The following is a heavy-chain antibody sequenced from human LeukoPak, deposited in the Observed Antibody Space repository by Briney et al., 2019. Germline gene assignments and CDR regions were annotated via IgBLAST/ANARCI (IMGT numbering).Heavy chain of an antibody. J-gene: IGHJ4*02. D-gene: IGHD2-2*02. V-gene: IGHV3-48*04. CDR1: GFTFSNYP. Sequence: GGSLRLSCVASGFTFSNYPMIWVRQAPGKGLEWLPYIDGSSSTIYYEASVKGRFTISRDSAKNSVYLQMNSLRVEDMAVYYCARDRSYSIPDWGQGTLVTVSS. CDR2: IDGSSSTI. CDR3: ARDRSYSIPD.